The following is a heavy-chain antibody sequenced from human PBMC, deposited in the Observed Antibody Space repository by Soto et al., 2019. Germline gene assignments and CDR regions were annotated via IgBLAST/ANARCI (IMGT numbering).Heavy chain of an antibody. CDR2: IRYDGSNK. CDR1: GFTFSSYG. CDR3: ARDLGIAVAGDPSGYFEY. Sequence: QVQLVESGGGVVQPGRSLRLSCAASGFTFSSYGMHWVRQAPGKGLEWVAFIRYDGSNKYYADSVKGRFTISRDNSKNKLYLQINSRRAEDTAGYYCARDLGIAVAGDPSGYFEYWGQGTKGTVSS. J-gene: IGHJ4*02. D-gene: IGHD6-19*01. V-gene: IGHV3-33*01.